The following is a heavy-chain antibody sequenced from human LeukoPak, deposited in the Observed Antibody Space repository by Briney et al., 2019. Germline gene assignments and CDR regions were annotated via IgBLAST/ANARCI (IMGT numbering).Heavy chain of an antibody. CDR3: AKDGAYAGYSSSWIDY. CDR1: GFTFDDYA. D-gene: IGHD6-6*01. CDR2: ISWDGVSS. J-gene: IGHJ4*02. V-gene: IGHV3-43D*03. Sequence: SGGSLRLSCAVSGFTFDDYAMHWVRQAPGKGLEWVSLISWDGVSSYYADSVKGRFTISRDNRKNSLYLQMNSLRPEDTGMYYCAKDGAYAGYSSSWIDYWGQGTLVTVSS.